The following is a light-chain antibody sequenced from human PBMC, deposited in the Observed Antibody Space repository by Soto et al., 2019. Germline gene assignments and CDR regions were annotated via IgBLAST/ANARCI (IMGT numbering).Light chain of an antibody. V-gene: IGLV2-14*01. Sequence: QSALTQPASVSGSPGQSITISCTGTSSDVGGYNYVSWYQQHPGKAPKLMIYDVSNRPSGVSNRFSGSKSGNTASLTISGPQADDEADYYCSSYTSSSTLVVFGGGTKVTVL. CDR1: SSDVGGYNY. CDR3: SSYTSSSTLVV. CDR2: DVS. J-gene: IGLJ2*01.